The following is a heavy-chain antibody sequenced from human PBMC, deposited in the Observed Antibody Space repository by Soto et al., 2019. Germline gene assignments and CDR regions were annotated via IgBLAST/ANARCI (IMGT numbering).Heavy chain of an antibody. Sequence: QVQLVQSGTEVKESGASVKVSCKASGYTFTSYSIHWVRQAPGQGLEWMGIISPGEERTNYAQKFQGRVTMTRDTPTTTVCMELSSLTFDDTAVYYCAIVFCGSRCYYFENWGQGTLIVGFS. V-gene: IGHV1-46*01. D-gene: IGHD2-2*01. CDR1: GYTFTSYS. CDR3: AIVFCGSRCYYFEN. CDR2: ISPGEERT. J-gene: IGHJ4*02.